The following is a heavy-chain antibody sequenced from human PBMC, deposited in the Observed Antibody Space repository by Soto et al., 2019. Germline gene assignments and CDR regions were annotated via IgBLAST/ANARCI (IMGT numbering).Heavy chain of an antibody. Sequence: EVQLVQSGGGLVQPGGSLRLSCAASGFIFSSYSMNWVRQAPGKGLEWISYISSRSTTIYYSDSVKGRFTISRDNAKNSLSLQMNSLRDEDTAVYYCARDIADAVAAIRRGSEPYYFAYWGQGPLVTVSS. J-gene: IGHJ4*02. V-gene: IGHV3-48*02. CDR1: GFIFSSYS. CDR3: ARDIADAVAAIRRGSEPYYFAY. CDR2: ISSRSTTI. D-gene: IGHD5-12*01.